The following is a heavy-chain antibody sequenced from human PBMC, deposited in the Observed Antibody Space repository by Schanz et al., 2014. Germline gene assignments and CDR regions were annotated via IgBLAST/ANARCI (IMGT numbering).Heavy chain of an antibody. CDR2: ISGSGDHT. V-gene: IGHV3-23*01. CDR3: VRDAGRDGYNLAFDV. Sequence: EVQLLESGGGLIQPGGSLRLSCAASGFTFRSYAMSWVRQAPGKGLEWVSVISGSGDHTHYADSVKGRFTISRDTSGNTLYLQMNSLRAEDTAVYYCVRDAGRDGYNLAFDVWGQGTLVTVSS. CDR1: GFTFRSYA. J-gene: IGHJ3*01. D-gene: IGHD1-1*01.